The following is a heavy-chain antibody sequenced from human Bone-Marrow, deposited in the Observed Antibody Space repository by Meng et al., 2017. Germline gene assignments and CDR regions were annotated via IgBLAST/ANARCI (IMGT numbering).Heavy chain of an antibody. J-gene: IGHJ3*02. V-gene: IGHV3-33*01. CDR3: ARGPYDSSGYYYVNAFDI. Sequence: GESLKISCAASGFTFSSYGMHWVRQAPGKGLEWVAVIWYDGSNKYYADSVKGRFTISRDNSKNTLYLQMNSLRAEDTAVYYCARGPYDSSGYYYVNAFDIWGQGTMVTVSS. CDR2: IWYDGSNK. D-gene: IGHD3-22*01. CDR1: GFTFSSYG.